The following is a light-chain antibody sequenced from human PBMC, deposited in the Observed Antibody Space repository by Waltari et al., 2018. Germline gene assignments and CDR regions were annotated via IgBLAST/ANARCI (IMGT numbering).Light chain of an antibody. CDR2: GAS. J-gene: IGKJ1*01. V-gene: IGKV3-20*01. CDR3: QQYGSSPWM. CDR1: QSVSRSY. Sequence: EIVLTQSPGTLSWSPGERATLSCRASQSVSRSYLAWYQQKPGQAPRLLIYGASSRATGIPDRFSGSGSGTDFTLTISRLEPEDFAVYYCQQYGSSPWMFGQGTKVEIK.